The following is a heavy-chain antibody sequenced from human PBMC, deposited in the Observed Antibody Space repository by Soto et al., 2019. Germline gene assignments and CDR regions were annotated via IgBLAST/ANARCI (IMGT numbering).Heavy chain of an antibody. D-gene: IGHD4-17*01. CDR3: ARGRTVNFNGMDV. J-gene: IGHJ6*02. Sequence: QVQLVQSGAEVKKPGASVKVSYVASGYTFTANYIHWVRQAPGQGLEWVGWINPHSGDTIYAQKLQGRVTLTSDTCISTAYMELGRLRSDDTAVDYGARGRTVNFNGMDVWGQGTTGTVSS. V-gene: IGHV1-2*02. CDR1: GYTFTANY. CDR2: INPHSGDT.